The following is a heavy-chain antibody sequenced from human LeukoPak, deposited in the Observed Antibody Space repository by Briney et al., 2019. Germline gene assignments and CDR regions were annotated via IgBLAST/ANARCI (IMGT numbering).Heavy chain of an antibody. V-gene: IGHV1-24*01. J-gene: IGHJ4*02. D-gene: IGHD1-26*01. CDR1: GYTLTELS. CDR2: FDPEDGET. CDR3: AGYSGSYSYFDY. Sequence: ASVKVFCKVSGYTLTELSMHWVRQAPGKGLEWMGGFDPEDGETIYAQKFQGRVTMTEDTPTDTAYMELSSLRSEDTAVYYCAGYSGSYSYFDYWGQGTLVTVSS.